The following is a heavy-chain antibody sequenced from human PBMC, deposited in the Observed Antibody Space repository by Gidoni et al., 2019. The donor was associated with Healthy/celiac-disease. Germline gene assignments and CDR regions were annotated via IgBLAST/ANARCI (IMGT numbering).Heavy chain of an antibody. Sequence: QVQLQESGPGLVKRSQPLSIPRPVSGGSISSGRSYWTWIRQSAGKGLDWIGRIYTIGSTTYNPSLKIRVTISVDTSKNQFSLRLNSVTAADTAVYYCARGDITMVRGAITEYFDSWGQGTLVTVSS. CDR1: GGSISSGRSY. V-gene: IGHV4-61*02. CDR2: IYTIGST. CDR3: ARGDITMVRGAITEYFDS. J-gene: IGHJ4*02. D-gene: IGHD3-10*01.